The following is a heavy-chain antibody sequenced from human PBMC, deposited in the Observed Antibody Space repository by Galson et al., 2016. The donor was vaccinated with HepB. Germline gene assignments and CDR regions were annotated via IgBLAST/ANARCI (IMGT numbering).Heavy chain of an antibody. CDR3: ARDPDDSSPPYDMDL. V-gene: IGHV1-69*10. CDR2: IIPILRKV. D-gene: IGHD6-6*01. Sequence: SVKVSCKASGGTLSTHGFSWVRQSPGQGLEWLGGIIPILRKVNYAKKFQGRVTITADESTTTVHMELSSLRSGDTAVYYCARDPDDSSPPYDMDLWGQGTTVTVSS. CDR1: GGTLSTHG. J-gene: IGHJ6*02.